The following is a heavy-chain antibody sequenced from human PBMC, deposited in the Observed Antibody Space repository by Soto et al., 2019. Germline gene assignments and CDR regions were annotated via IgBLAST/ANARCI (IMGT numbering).Heavy chain of an antibody. CDR1: GFTFSSYG. J-gene: IGHJ4*02. CDR3: AKDQGQYSGSPFDY. V-gene: IGHV3-30*18. Sequence: GGSLRLSCAASGFTFSSYGMHWVRQAPGKGLEWVAVISYDGSNKYYADSVKGRFTISRDNSKNTLYLQMNSLRAEDTAVYYCAKDQGQYSGSPFDYWGQGTLVTVSS. D-gene: IGHD1-26*01. CDR2: ISYDGSNK.